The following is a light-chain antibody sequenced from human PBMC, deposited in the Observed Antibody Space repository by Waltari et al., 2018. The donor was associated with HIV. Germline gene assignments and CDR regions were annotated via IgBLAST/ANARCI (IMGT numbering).Light chain of an antibody. CDR2: RNN. CDR3: AVWDDYVNGL. Sequence: QSVLTQPPSASGTPGQRVTISCSGRRSNIGSNDVTWYQQLPGTAPKLLIYRNNQRPSGVPDRSSGSKSGTSASLAISGRQSEDEADYYCAVWDDYVNGLFGGGTKLTVL. J-gene: IGLJ2*01. CDR1: RSNIGSND. V-gene: IGLV1-44*01.